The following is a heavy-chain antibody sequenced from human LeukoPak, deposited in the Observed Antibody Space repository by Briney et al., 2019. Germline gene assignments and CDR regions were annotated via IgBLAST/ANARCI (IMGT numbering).Heavy chain of an antibody. V-gene: IGHV1-2*06. Sequence: ASVKVSCKASGYTFTGYYMHWVRQAPGQGLEWMGRINPNSGGTNYAQKFQGRVTMTRDTSISTAYMEPSRLRSDDTAVYYCARKRAAYCSGGSCYSFLDYWGQGTLVTVSS. J-gene: IGHJ4*02. CDR3: ARKRAAYCSGGSCYSFLDY. CDR2: INPNSGGT. D-gene: IGHD2-15*01. CDR1: GYTFTGYY.